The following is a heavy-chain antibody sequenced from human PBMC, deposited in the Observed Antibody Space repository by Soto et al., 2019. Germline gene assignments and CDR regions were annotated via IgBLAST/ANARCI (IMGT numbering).Heavy chain of an antibody. CDR3: ARRRGPHEGYDFWSGYYSSESYYYGMDV. D-gene: IGHD3-3*01. J-gene: IGHJ6*02. CDR2: ISSSGSTI. V-gene: IGHV3-48*03. Sequence: CAAAELTIVSLEMHWISKDQGKGLEWVSYISSSGSTIYYADSVKGRFTISRDNAKNSLYLQWSSLKASDTAMYYCARRRGPHEGYDFWSGYYSSESYYYGMDVWGQGTTVTVSS. CDR1: ELTIVSLE.